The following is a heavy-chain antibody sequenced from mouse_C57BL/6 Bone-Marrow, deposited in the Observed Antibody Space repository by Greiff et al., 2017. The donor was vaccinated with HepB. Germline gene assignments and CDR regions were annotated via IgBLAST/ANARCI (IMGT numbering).Heavy chain of an antibody. CDR2: ISPRSGNT. D-gene: IGHD1-1*01. V-gene: IGHV1-81*01. J-gene: IGHJ3*01. CDR3: ARDYYGSRGFAY. Sequence: QVQLQQSGAELARPGASVKLSCKASGYTFTSYGISWVKQRTGQGLEWIGEISPRSGNTYYNEKFKGKATLTADKSSSTAYMELRSLTSEDAAVYFCARDYYGSRGFAYWGQGTLVTVSA. CDR1: GYTFTSYG.